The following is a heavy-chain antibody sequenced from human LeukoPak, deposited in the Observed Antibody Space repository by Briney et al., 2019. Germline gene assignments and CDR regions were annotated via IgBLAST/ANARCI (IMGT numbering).Heavy chain of an antibody. D-gene: IGHD3-22*01. Sequence: SETLSLTCTVSGGSISSSSYYWGWIRQPPGKGLEWIGSIYYSGSTYYNPSLKSRVTISVDTSKNQFSLKLSSVTAADTAVYYCARALKYYYDSSGYYYVNAFDIWGQGTMVTVSS. CDR2: IYYSGST. V-gene: IGHV4-39*07. CDR3: ARALKYYYDSSGYYYVNAFDI. CDR1: GGSISSSSYY. J-gene: IGHJ3*02.